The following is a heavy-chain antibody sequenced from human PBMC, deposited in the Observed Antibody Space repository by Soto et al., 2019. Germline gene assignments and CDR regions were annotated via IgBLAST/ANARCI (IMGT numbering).Heavy chain of an antibody. CDR2: IKQDGSEK. Sequence: EVQLVESGGGLVQPGGSLRLSCAASGFTFSSYWMSWVRQAPGKGLEWVANIKQDGSEKYYVDSVKGRFTISRDNAKNSLYLQMNSLRAEDTAVYYCARDPGYIAAAAKFDYWGQGTLVTVSS. CDR1: GFTFSSYW. D-gene: IGHD6-13*01. CDR3: ARDPGYIAAAAKFDY. V-gene: IGHV3-7*01. J-gene: IGHJ4*02.